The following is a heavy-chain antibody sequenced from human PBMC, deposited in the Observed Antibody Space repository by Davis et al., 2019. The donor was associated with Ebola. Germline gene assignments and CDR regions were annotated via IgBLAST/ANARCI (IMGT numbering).Heavy chain of an antibody. J-gene: IGHJ4*02. CDR1: GFTFSSYE. CDR2: ISSSGSTI. CDR3: ARRGYSGYDPRRDYFDY. V-gene: IGHV3-48*03. Sequence: GESLKISCAASGFTFSSYEMNWVRQAPGKGLEWVSYISSSGSTIYYADSVKGRFTISRDNAKNSLYLQMNSLRAEDTAVYYCARRGYSGYDPRRDYFDYWGQGTLVTVSS. D-gene: IGHD5-12*01.